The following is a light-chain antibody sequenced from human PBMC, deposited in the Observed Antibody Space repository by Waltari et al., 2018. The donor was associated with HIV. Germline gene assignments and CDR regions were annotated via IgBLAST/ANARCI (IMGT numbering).Light chain of an antibody. V-gene: IGKV1-5*03. CDR2: KAS. CDR3: QQYDNYSYT. J-gene: IGKJ2*01. Sequence: DIQMTQSPSTLSASVGDRVTITCRASQSISSWLAWYQPKPGKAPKLLIYKASSLESGVPSRFSGSGSGTEFTLTISSLQPDDFATYYCQQYDNYSYTFGQGTKLEIK. CDR1: QSISSW.